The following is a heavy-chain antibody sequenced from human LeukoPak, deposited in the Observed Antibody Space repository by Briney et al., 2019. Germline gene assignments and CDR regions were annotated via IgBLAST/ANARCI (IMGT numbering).Heavy chain of an antibody. Sequence: ASVKVSCKASGYTFTSYGISWVRQAPGQGLEWMGWISGHNGNTNYAQKLQGRVTMTTDTPTSTAYMELRSLRSDDTAVYYCASVGYCSSTSCRGYYYGMDAWGQGTKVTVSS. CDR1: GYTFTSYG. CDR3: ASVGYCSSTSCRGYYYGMDA. D-gene: IGHD2-2*03. J-gene: IGHJ6*02. V-gene: IGHV1-18*01. CDR2: ISGHNGNT.